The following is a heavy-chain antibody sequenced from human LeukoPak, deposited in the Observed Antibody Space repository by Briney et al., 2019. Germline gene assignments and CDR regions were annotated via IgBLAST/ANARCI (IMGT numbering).Heavy chain of an antibody. Sequence: TASETLSLTCAVYGRSFSGYYWSWIRQPPGKGLEWIGEINHSGSTNYNPSLKSRVTISVDTSKNQFSLKLSSVTAADTAVYYCARRRRYCSSTSCSDTYFDYWGQGTLVTVSS. CDR2: INHSGST. D-gene: IGHD2-2*01. CDR3: ARRRRYCSSTSCSDTYFDY. CDR1: GRSFSGYY. J-gene: IGHJ4*02. V-gene: IGHV4-34*01.